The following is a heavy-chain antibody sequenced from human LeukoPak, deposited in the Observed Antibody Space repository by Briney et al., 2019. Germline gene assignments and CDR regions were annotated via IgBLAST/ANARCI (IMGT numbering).Heavy chain of an antibody. J-gene: IGHJ6*03. Sequence: GESLKISCKGSGYSFTSYWIGWVRQMPGKGLEWMGIIYPGDPDTRYSPSFQGQVTISADKSISTAYLQWSSLKASDTAMYYCARVPYYYDSSGYYGGYYYMDVWGKGTTVTVSS. V-gene: IGHV5-51*01. CDR3: ARVPYYYDSSGYYGGYYYMDV. D-gene: IGHD3-22*01. CDR2: IYPGDPDT. CDR1: GYSFTSYW.